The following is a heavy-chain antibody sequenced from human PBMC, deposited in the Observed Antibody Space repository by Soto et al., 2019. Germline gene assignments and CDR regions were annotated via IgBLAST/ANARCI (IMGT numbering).Heavy chain of an antibody. D-gene: IGHD3-22*01. J-gene: IGHJ4*02. CDR3: ARDLYYDISGTDY. Sequence: QVHLVESGGGVVQPGGSLRLACAASGFSFSSYGMHWVRQAPGKGLEWVAVISYDGSNTYYADSVKGRFTISRDNSENTLYLQMNSLRPDDTAVYFCARDLYYDISGTDYWGQGTLVTVPS. V-gene: IGHV3-30*03. CDR1: GFSFSSYG. CDR2: ISYDGSNT.